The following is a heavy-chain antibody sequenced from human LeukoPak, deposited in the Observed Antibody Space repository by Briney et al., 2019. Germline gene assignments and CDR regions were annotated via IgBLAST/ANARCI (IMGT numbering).Heavy chain of an antibody. CDR3: ARMSSYCDY. CDR1: GFTLSSHH. D-gene: IGHD2-2*01. Sequence: GGSLRLSCVASGFTLSSHHMNWVPQTPGKGLESVATIKPDGSEKYYVDSVKGRFTISRDNAKSSLYLQMNSLRAEDTGVYFCARMSSYCDYWGQGTLVTVSS. CDR2: IKPDGSEK. J-gene: IGHJ4*02. V-gene: IGHV3-7*01.